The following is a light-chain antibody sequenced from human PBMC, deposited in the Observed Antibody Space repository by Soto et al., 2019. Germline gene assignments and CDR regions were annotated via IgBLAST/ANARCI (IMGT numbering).Light chain of an antibody. Sequence: HSVLTQQRSVSGARRQSFTISCTGTSRDVEAYNYVSWFQQHPGKTPKLMIYDVSARPSVVPDRFSGFTSGNTASLTISGLQAEDEADYCCCSYGGTFYVFGTGTKVTVL. CDR1: SRDVEAYNY. CDR2: DVS. V-gene: IGLV2-11*01. J-gene: IGLJ1*01. CDR3: CSYGGTFYV.